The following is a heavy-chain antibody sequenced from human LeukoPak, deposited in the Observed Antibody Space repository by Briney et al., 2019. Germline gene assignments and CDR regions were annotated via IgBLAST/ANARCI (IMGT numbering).Heavy chain of an antibody. CDR1: GYTFTSYG. CDR2: IRTHNGET. J-gene: IGHJ6*02. CDR3: AREIAVAAPHYYAMEV. D-gene: IGHD6-19*01. V-gene: IGHV1-18*01. Sequence: GSSVKVSCKASGYTFTSYGISWVRQAPGQGLEWRGWIRTHNGETSYAQRLQDRVTMTTDTSTNTAYMVPRSLRSNDPAVYYCAREIAVAAPHYYAMEVWGQGPTVTVSS.